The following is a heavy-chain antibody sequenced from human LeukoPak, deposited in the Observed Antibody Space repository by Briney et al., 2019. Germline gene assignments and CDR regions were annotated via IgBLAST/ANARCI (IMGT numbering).Heavy chain of an antibody. CDR3: ARSTYYYDTSSPRGRFDP. J-gene: IGHJ5*02. CDR2: IYYSGST. D-gene: IGHD3-22*01. CDR1: GGSISSSSYY. V-gene: IGHV4-39*01. Sequence: NPSETLSLTCTVSGGSISSSSYYWDWIRQPPGKGLEWIGTIYYSGSTKYNPSLKSRVTISVDTSKNQFFLRLNTVTAADTAVYYCARSTYYYDTSSPRGRFDPWGQGTLVTVSS.